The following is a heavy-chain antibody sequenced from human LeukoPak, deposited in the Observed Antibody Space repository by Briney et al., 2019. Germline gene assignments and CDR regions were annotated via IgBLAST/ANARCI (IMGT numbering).Heavy chain of an antibody. D-gene: IGHD3-10*01. CDR3: ASFLTMVRGVIKPYYYYGMDV. V-gene: IGHV3-48*03. Sequence: GGSLRLSCAASGFTFSSYEMNWVRQAPGKGLEWVSYISSSGSTIYYADSVKGRFTISRDNAKNSLYLQMNSLRAEDTAVYYCASFLTMVRGVIKPYYYYGMDVWGQGTTVTVSS. CDR2: ISSSGSTI. CDR1: GFTFSSYE. J-gene: IGHJ6*02.